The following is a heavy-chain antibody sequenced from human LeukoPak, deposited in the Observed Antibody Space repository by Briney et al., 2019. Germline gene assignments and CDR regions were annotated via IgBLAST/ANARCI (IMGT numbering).Heavy chain of an antibody. CDR2: ISGSGYTI. CDR3: ARDPRDYYYGMDV. V-gene: IGHV3-48*03. J-gene: IGHJ6*02. CDR1: EFTFSSYG. Sequence: PGGSLRLSCAASEFTFSSYGMNWVRQAPGKGLEWVSYISGSGYTIYYADSVKGRFTMSRDNVKNSLYLEMNSLRAEDTAVYYCARDPRDYYYGMDVWGQGTTVTVSS.